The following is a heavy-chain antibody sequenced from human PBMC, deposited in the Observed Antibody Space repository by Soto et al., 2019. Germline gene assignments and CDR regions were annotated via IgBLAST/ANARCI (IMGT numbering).Heavy chain of an antibody. V-gene: IGHV3-11*05. CDR3: ARDRKYYYGSGSYYTWFDP. CDR1: GFTFSDYY. Sequence: QVQLVESGGGLVKPGGSLRLSCAASGFTFSDYYMSWIRQAPGKGLEWVSYISSSSSYTNYADSVKGRFTISRDNAKNSLYLQMNSLRAEDTAVYYCARDRKYYYGSGSYYTWFDPWGQGTLVTVSS. J-gene: IGHJ5*02. CDR2: ISSSSSYT. D-gene: IGHD3-10*01.